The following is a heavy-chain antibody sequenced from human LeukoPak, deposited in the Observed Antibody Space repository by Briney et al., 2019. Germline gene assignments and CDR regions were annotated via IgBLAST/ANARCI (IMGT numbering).Heavy chain of an antibody. J-gene: IGHJ4*02. V-gene: IGHV1-46*01. CDR1: GYIFTSYY. CDR3: ARAFYEQMPHFDY. Sequence: ASVKVSCKASGYIFTSYYMHWVRQAPGQGLEWMGIINPSGGDTTYAQKFQGRLSMTRDMSTSTVYMELSSLRSEDTAVYYCARAFYEQMPHFDYWGQGTLVTVSS. D-gene: IGHD3-16*01. CDR2: INPSGGDT.